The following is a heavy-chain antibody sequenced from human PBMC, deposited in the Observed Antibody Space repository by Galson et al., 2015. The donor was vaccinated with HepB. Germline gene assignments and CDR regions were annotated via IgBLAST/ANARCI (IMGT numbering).Heavy chain of an antibody. V-gene: IGHV1-18*01. CDR1: GYTFTSYG. D-gene: IGHD3-22*01. J-gene: IGHJ4*02. Sequence: SVKVSCKASGYTFTSYGISWVRQAPGQGLEWMGWISAYNGNTNYAQKLQGRVTMTTDTSTSTAYMELRSLRSDDTAVYYCARDEGLLNYYDSSGYFIWGQGTLVTVSS. CDR3: ARDEGLLNYYDSSGYFI. CDR2: ISAYNGNT.